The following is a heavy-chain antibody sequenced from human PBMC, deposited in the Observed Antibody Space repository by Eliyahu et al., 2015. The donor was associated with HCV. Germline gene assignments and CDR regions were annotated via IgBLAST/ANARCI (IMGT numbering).Heavy chain of an antibody. J-gene: IGHJ5*02. V-gene: IGHV4-39*01. Sequence: QPLLQESGPGLVKPSETLSLTCTVSGDSVTSRSFYWGWIRQSPGKGLEWMGSIYYTGTTYYNPSLRTRVNIDIDTSANQVSLKLKSVTAADTAVYFCAASSNYNYPAGWHMGAWFDPWGQGILVSVSS. CDR1: GDSVTSRSFY. D-gene: IGHD1-1*01. CDR3: AASSNYNYPAGWHMGAWFDP. CDR2: IYYTGTT.